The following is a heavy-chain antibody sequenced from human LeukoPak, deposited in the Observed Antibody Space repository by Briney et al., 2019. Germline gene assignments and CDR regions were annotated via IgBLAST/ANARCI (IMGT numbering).Heavy chain of an antibody. CDR3: ARDPSGWQDFDY. D-gene: IGHD6-19*01. CDR2: INSDGSST. V-gene: IGHV3-74*01. Sequence: GGSLRLSCAASGFTFSSYWMHWVRQAPGRGLVWVSRINSDGSSTSYADSVKGRFTISRDNAKNTLYLQMNSLRAEDTAVYYCARDPSGWQDFDYWGQGTLVTVSS. CDR1: GFTFSSYW. J-gene: IGHJ4*02.